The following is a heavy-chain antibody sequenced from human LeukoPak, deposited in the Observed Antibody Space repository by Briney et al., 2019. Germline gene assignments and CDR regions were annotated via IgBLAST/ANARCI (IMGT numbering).Heavy chain of an antibody. CDR2: VFYSGST. CDR1: GGSINSYY. Sequence: PSETLSLTCTVSGGSINSYYWSWIRQPPGKGLEWIEYVFYSGSTNYNPSLKSRVTISVDTSKNQFSLKLSSVTAADTAVYYCARLTLGRSVDYWGQGTLVTVSS. D-gene: IGHD2-15*01. CDR3: ARLTLGRSVDY. V-gene: IGHV4-59*08. J-gene: IGHJ4*02.